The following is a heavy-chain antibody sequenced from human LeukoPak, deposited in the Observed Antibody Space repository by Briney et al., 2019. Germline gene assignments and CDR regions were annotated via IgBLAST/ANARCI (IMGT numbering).Heavy chain of an antibody. CDR2: INPSGGST. V-gene: IGHV1-46*01. D-gene: IGHD3-3*01. CDR1: GYTFTSYY. J-gene: IGHJ6*02. Sequence: ASVKVSCKASGYTFTSYYTHWVRQAPGQGLEWMGIINPSGGSTNYAQKFQGRVTMTRDTSTSTVYMELSSLRSEDTAVYYCARERVTIFGVDVLYYYGMDVWGQGTTVTVSS. CDR3: ARERVTIFGVDVLYYYGMDV.